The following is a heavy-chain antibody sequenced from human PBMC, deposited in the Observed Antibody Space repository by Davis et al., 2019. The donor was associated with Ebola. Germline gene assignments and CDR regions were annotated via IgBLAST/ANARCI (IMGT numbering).Heavy chain of an antibody. Sequence: GGSLRLSCAASGFTFDDYAMYWVRHAPGKGLEWVSGISWNSGSIGYADSVKGRFTISRDNAKNSLYLQMNSLRAEDTALYYCAKDISYDILTGYFLRGLDYWGQGTLVTVSS. CDR3: AKDISYDILTGYFLRGLDY. V-gene: IGHV3-9*01. CDR1: GFTFDDYA. CDR2: ISWNSGSI. D-gene: IGHD3-9*01. J-gene: IGHJ4*02.